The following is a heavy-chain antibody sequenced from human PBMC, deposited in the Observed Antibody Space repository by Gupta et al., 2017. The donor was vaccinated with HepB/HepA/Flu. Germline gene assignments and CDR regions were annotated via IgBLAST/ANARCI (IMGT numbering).Heavy chain of an antibody. V-gene: IGHV5-51*01. Sequence: GQVTISADESMNTAYLQWSSLKASDTAMYYCARHTGYSGYDDAFDIWGQGTMVTVSS. J-gene: IGHJ3*02. CDR3: ARHTGYSGYDDAFDI. D-gene: IGHD5-12*01.